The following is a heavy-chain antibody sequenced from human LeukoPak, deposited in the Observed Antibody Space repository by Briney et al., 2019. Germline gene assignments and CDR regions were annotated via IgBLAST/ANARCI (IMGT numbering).Heavy chain of an antibody. V-gene: IGHV4-39*01. CDR1: GGSISSSSYY. CDR3: ARHLTSGWQRSALVDY. D-gene: IGHD6-19*01. J-gene: IGHJ4*02. Sequence: KPSETLSLTCTVSGGSISSSSYYWGWIRQPPGKGLEWIGSIYYSGSTYYNPSLKSRVTISVDTPKNQFSLKLSSVTAADTAVYYCARHLTSGWQRSALVDYWGQGTLVTVSS. CDR2: IYYSGST.